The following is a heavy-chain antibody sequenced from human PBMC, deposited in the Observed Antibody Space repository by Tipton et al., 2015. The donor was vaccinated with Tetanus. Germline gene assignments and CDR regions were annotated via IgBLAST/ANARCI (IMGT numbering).Heavy chain of an antibody. D-gene: IGHD3-16*01. CDR2: INPSGGYT. J-gene: IGHJ3*01. CDR3: ARERGNTGNACDL. V-gene: IGHV1-46*01. Sequence: QVQLVQSGAEVKKPGASVNVSCKASGYTFTSHYVHWVRQAPGQGLEWMGMINPSGGYTRSAEAFQGRVKMTRETSTTTVYMEVSSLRPGDTAVYYWARERGNTGNACDLWGQGTMVAASS. CDR1: GYTFTSHY.